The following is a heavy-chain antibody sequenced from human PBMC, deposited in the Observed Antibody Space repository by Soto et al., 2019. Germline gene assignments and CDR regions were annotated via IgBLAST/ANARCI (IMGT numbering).Heavy chain of an antibody. CDR3: ARAFFPYRYYYMDV. V-gene: IGHV1-18*04. D-gene: IGHD3-16*02. J-gene: IGHJ6*03. CDR1: GYTFSTYI. CDR2: ISAYNGNT. Sequence: QVQLVQSGAEVKKPGASVKVSCRASGYTFSTYIISWVRQAPGQGLEWMGWISAYNGNTNYAQKLQGRVTMTTDTSTSTAYMELRSLRSDDTAVYYCARAFFPYRYYYMDVCGKGTTVTVSS.